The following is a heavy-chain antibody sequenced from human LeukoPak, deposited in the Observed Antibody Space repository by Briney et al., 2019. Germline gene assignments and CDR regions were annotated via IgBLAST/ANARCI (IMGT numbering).Heavy chain of an antibody. D-gene: IGHD6-13*01. CDR2: ITDISTDI. CDR1: GFTFSRYS. J-gene: IGHJ5*02. V-gene: IGHV3-21*01. CDR3: ARDRAAADPTNWFDP. Sequence: GGSLRLSCTVSGFTFSRYSMNWVRQAPGKGLEWVSSITDISTDIYYADSVKGRFTVSRDNSKNTLYLQINSLRAEDTAVYYCARDRAAADPTNWFDPWGQGTLVTVSS.